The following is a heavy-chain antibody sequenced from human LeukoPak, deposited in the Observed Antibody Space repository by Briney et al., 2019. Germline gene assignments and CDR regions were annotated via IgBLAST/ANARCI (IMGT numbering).Heavy chain of an antibody. J-gene: IGHJ3*02. V-gene: IGHV4-39*01. CDR2: IYAYGSGIT. D-gene: IGHD2/OR15-2a*01. CDR3: ARQFSPGAFDI. CDR1: GGSISSSSYY. Sequence: SETLSLTCTVSGGSISSSSYYWGWIRRPPGKGLEWIGRIYAYGSGITNYNPSLKSRVTISVDTSKNHFSLKLTSVTAADTAMYFCARQFSPGAFDIWGQGTMVTVSS.